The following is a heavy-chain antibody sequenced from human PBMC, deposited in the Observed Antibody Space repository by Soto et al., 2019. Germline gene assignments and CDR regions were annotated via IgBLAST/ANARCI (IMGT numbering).Heavy chain of an antibody. CDR3: ARVRYFDWTDAFDI. V-gene: IGHV4-59*01. CDR2: IYYSGST. Sequence: SETLSLTCTVSGGSISSFYWSWIRQPPGKGLEWIGYIYYSGSTNYNPSLKSRVTISLDTSKNQFPLRLSSVTAADTAVYYCARVRYFDWTDAFDIWGQGTMVTVSS. J-gene: IGHJ3*02. D-gene: IGHD3-9*01. CDR1: GGSISSFY.